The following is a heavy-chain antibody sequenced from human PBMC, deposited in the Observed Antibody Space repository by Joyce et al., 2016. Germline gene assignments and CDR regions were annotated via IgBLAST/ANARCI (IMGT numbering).Heavy chain of an antibody. CDR3: APFAGENDYGDYPYFYAMNV. CDR2: ISSRIYK. J-gene: IGHJ6*02. Sequence: EVKLVESGGGLVKPGGSLRLSCAASGYTFSSYSMNWVRQASGNGLECVSSISSRIYKYYADSVKGRFSISRDNDKNSVYLQMNSLRAEDTAVYYCAPFAGENDYGDYPYFYAMNVWGQGTTVTVSS. D-gene: IGHD4-17*01. V-gene: IGHV3-21*02. CDR1: GYTFSSYS.